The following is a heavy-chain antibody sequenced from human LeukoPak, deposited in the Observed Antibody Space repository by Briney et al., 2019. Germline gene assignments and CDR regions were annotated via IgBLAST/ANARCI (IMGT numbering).Heavy chain of an antibody. J-gene: IGHJ4*02. Sequence: GGSLRLSCAASGFMFSTYAMSWVRQAPGKGLEWVSAISGDSSHSYYADSVKGRFTNSRDNSKNTLYLQMNSLRVEDTAVYYCAREGGYCSGDSCYSHYFAYWGQGTLVTVSS. CDR2: ISGDSSHS. CDR1: GFMFSTYA. V-gene: IGHV3-23*01. D-gene: IGHD2-15*01. CDR3: AREGGYCSGDSCYSHYFAY.